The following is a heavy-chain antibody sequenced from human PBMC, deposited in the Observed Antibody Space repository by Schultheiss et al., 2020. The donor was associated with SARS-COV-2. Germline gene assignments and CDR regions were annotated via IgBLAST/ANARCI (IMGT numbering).Heavy chain of an antibody. CDR1: GGSISSYY. V-gene: IGHV4-59*01. CDR3: ASTGDYYGSGSPGAFDI. Sequence: SQTLSLTCTVSGGSISSYYWGWIRQPPGKGLEWIGYIYYSGSTNYNPSLKSRVTISVDTSKNQFSLKLSSVTAADTAVYYCASTGDYYGSGSPGAFDIWGQGTMVTVSS. J-gene: IGHJ3*02. CDR2: IYYSGST. D-gene: IGHD3-10*01.